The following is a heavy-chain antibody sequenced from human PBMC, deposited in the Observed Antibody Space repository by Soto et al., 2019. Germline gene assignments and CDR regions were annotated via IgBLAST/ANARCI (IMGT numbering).Heavy chain of an antibody. D-gene: IGHD3-9*01. Sequence: PSETLSLTCTVSGDSIRSGNHYWSWISHPPGNGLEWIGYIYYNGSTYYSPSLKSLVTISVYTSKNQFSLKLNSVSAAYTAVTYCARVDILTVYGFMEVGGQGTKVT. J-gene: IGHJ6*01. CDR2: IYYNGST. V-gene: IGHV4-30-4*01. CDR1: GDSIRSGNHY. CDR3: ARVDILTVYGFMEV.